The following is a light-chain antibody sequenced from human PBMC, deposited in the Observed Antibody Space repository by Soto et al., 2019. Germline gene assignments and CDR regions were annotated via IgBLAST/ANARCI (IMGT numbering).Light chain of an antibody. CDR1: TGAVTGSHY. CDR2: DTN. V-gene: IGLV7-46*01. Sequence: QTVVTQEPSLTVSPGGTVTLTCGSSTGAVTGSHYPYWFQQKAGQAPRTLIYDTNNKQSCTPARFSGSLLGGKDALTLSGAQPEDEADYYCLVVYSDAWVFGGGTKVTVL. J-gene: IGLJ3*02. CDR3: LVVYSDAWV.